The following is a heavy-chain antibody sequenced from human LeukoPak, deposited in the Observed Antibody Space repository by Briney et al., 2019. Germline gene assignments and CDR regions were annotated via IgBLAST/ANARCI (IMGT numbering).Heavy chain of an antibody. J-gene: IGHJ4*02. Sequence: GGSLRLSCAASGFTFSTYWMNWVRQAPGKGLEWVANIKQDGSEKYYVDSVKGRFTISRDNAKNSLYLQMDSLRAEDTAVYYCAREVGICSGGSCYYRFDFWGQGTLVTASS. CDR1: GFTFSTYW. V-gene: IGHV3-7*01. CDR2: IKQDGSEK. CDR3: AREVGICSGGSCYYRFDF. D-gene: IGHD2-15*01.